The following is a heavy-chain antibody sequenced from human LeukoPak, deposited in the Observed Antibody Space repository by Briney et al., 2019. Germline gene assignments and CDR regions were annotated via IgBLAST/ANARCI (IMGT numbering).Heavy chain of an antibody. CDR1: GFTFSSYW. CDR2: IKQDGSEE. D-gene: IGHD5-24*01. CDR3: ARRPRDGYNWEYYFDY. Sequence: GGSLRLSCAASGFTFSSYWMSWVRQAPGKGLEWVANIKQDGSEEYYVDSVKGRFTISRDNAKNSLYLQMNSLRAEDTAVYYCARRPRDGYNWEYYFDYWGQGTLVTVSS. J-gene: IGHJ4*02. V-gene: IGHV3-7*01.